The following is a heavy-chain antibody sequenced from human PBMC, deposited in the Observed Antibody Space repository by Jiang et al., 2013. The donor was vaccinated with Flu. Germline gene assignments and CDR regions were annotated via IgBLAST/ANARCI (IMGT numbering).Heavy chain of an antibody. Sequence: SGAEVKKPGASVKVSCKASGYTFTSYYMHWVRQAPGQGLEWMGIINPSGGSTSYAQKFQGRVTMTRDTSTSTVYMELSSLRSEDTAVYYCARDRVVGATTYYFQHWGQGTLVTVSS. D-gene: IGHD1-26*01. V-gene: IGHV1-46*01. CDR2: INPSGGST. J-gene: IGHJ1*01. CDR1: GYTFTSYY. CDR3: ARDRVVGATTYYFQH.